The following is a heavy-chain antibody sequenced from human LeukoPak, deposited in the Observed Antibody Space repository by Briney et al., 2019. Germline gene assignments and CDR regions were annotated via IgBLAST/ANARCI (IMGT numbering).Heavy chain of an antibody. CDR2: ISTDSGKT. J-gene: IGHJ5*02. CDR1: GYTFTTYG. V-gene: IGHV1-18*01. CDR3: ARDWDCTSNRCQGCFDP. D-gene: IGHD2-8*01. Sequence: ASVKVSCKTSGYTFTTYGIIWVRQAPGHGLEWMGWISTDSGKTNYAQKFRGRVTMTTDTPTSTAYMELRSLRSDDTAVYYCARDWDCTSNRCQGCFDPWGQGTLVIVSS.